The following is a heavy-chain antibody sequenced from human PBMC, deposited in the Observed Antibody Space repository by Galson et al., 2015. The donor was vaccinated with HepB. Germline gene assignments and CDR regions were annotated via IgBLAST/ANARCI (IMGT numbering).Heavy chain of an antibody. CDR3: ARGSSGRNTGYFDY. CDR1: GIAFSSYL. V-gene: IGHV3-7*04. J-gene: IGHJ4*02. Sequence: SLRLSCAASGIAFSSYLMTWVRQAPGKGLEWVANIKQDGSEKYFADSVKGRFTISRDNAQNSLYLQMNSLRAEDTAVYYCARGSSGRNTGYFDYWGQGTLVTVSS. CDR2: IKQDGSEK. D-gene: IGHD1-14*01.